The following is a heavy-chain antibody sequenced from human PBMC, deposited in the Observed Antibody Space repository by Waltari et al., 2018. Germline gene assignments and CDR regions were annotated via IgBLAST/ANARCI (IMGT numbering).Heavy chain of an antibody. J-gene: IGHJ6*02. CDR3: ARDYCDRANCHGMDV. V-gene: IGHV3-30*04. D-gene: IGHD3-22*01. Sequence: QVQLVESGGGVVQPGGSLRLSCAASEFTFSSYAMHWVRQALGKGLEWVAVISYNGRNIYYVDSVKGRFTISRDNSKKTLYMQMNSLTVEDTAVYYCARDYCDRANCHGMDVWGQGTTVTV. CDR2: ISYNGRNI. CDR1: EFTFSSYA.